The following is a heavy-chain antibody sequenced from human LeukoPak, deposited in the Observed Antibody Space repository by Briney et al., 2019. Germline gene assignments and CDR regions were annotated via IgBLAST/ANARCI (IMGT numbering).Heavy chain of an antibody. CDR2: NYYSGST. J-gene: IGHJ4*02. Sequence: SETLSLTCTVSGGSISSGGHYWSWIRQHPGKGLEWIGYNYYSGSTYYNPSLKSRVTISVDTSKNQFSLKLSSVTAADPAVYYCARDSTYGSGSWFDYWGQGTLVTVSS. V-gene: IGHV4-31*03. CDR3: ARDSTYGSGSWFDY. D-gene: IGHD3-10*01. CDR1: GGSISSGGHY.